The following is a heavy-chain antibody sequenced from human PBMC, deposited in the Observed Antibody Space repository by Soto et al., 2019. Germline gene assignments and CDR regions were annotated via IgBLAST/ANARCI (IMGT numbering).Heavy chain of an antibody. D-gene: IGHD2-2*01. J-gene: IGHJ5*02. CDR2: IYYSGST. CDR1: GGSISSGGYY. Sequence: QVQLQESGPGLVKPSQTLSLTCTVSGGSISSGGYYWSWIRQHPGKGLEWIGYIYYSGSTYYNPSLQSRVTISVDTSKNQFSLKLSSVTAADTAVYYCARGIVVVPAAPGGNWFDPWGQGTLVTVSS. CDR3: ARGIVVVPAAPGGNWFDP. V-gene: IGHV4-31*03.